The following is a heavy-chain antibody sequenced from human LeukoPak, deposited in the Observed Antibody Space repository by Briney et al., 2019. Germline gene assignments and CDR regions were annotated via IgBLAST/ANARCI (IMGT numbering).Heavy chain of an antibody. CDR2: IYHSGST. V-gene: IGHV4-30-2*01. D-gene: IGHD7-27*01. J-gene: IGHJ3*02. CDR3: ASPNWGSDAFDI. CDR1: GGSISSGGYS. Sequence: PSETLSLTCAVSGGSISSGGYSWSWIRQPPGKGLEWIGYIYHSGSTYYNPSLKSRVTISVDRSKNQFSLKLSSVTAADTAVYYCASPNWGSDAFDIWGQGTMVTVSS.